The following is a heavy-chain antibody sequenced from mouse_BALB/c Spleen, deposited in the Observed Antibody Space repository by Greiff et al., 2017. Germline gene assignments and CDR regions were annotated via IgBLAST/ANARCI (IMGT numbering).Heavy chain of an antibody. CDR1: GYTFTSYW. CDR2: IYPSDSYT. D-gene: IGHD2-4*01. J-gene: IGHJ4*01. CDR3: TREMITAYYAMDY. Sequence: QVQLQQPGAELVRPGASVKLSCKASGYTFTSYWINWVKQRPGQGLEWIGNIYPSDSYTNYNQKFKDKATLTVDKSSSTAYMQLSSPTSEDSAVYYCTREMITAYYAMDYWGQGTSVTVSS. V-gene: IGHV1-69*02.